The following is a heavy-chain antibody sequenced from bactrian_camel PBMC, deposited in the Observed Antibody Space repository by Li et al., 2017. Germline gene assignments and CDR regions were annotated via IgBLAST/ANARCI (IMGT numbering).Heavy chain of an antibody. D-gene: IGHD7*01. V-gene: IGHV3S56*01. J-gene: IGHJ6*01. CDR3: AVHQFYDGHWCGFGF. CDR1: GFTRDDYD. CDR2: INVDGTT. Sequence: QVQLVESGGGSVQVGGSLNLSCTASGFTRDDYDMGWYRQAPGKECELVSAINVDGTTKYGDSVKGRFTVSRNIAENTVYLQMDSLKSEDTALYYCAVHQFYDGHWCGFGFWGQGTQVTVS.